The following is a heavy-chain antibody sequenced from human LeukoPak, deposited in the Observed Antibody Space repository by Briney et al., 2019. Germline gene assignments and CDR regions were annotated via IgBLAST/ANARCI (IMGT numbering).Heavy chain of an antibody. CDR3: ARGRCSGGSCYKGHFQH. Sequence: PSETLSLTCAVYGGSFSGYYWSWIRQPPGKGLEWLGEINHSGSTNYNPSLKSRVTISVDTSKNQFSLKLSSVTAADTAVYYCARGRCSGGSCYKGHFQHWGQGTLVTVSS. CDR2: INHSGST. J-gene: IGHJ1*01. CDR1: GGSFSGYY. D-gene: IGHD2-15*01. V-gene: IGHV4-34*01.